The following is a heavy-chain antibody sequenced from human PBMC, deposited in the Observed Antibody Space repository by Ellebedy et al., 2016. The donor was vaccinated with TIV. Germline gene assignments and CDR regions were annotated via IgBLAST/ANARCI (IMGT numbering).Heavy chain of an antibody. V-gene: IGHV3-23*01. D-gene: IGHD5-24*01. CDR1: GFTFSSYA. CDR3: ARHITSTWLFDH. CDR2: ISGSGVST. J-gene: IGHJ4*02. Sequence: PGGSLRLSCAASGFTFSSYAMSRVRQAPGKGLEWVSAISGSGVSTYYADSVKGRFTISRDNSKNTLYLQMDSLRAEDTAVYYCARHITSTWLFDHWGQGTLVTVSS.